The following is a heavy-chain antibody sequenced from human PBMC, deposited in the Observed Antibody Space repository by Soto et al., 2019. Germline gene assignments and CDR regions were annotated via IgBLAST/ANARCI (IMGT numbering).Heavy chain of an antibody. CDR3: ARDPGKWGRSYYGMDV. Sequence: GGSLRLSCAASRFTLSSFGMHWVCQAPGKGLGWVSVSWSDGSNKYYAESVKGRFTLYRENSKNTLYLQMNSLRGEDTAVYYCARDPGKWGRSYYGMDVWGQGTTVTVSS. V-gene: IGHV3-33*01. D-gene: IGHD3-16*01. J-gene: IGHJ6*02. CDR2: SWSDGSNK. CDR1: RFTLSSFG.